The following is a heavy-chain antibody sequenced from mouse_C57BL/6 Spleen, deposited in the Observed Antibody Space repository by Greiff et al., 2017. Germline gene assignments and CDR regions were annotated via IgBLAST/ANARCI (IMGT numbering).Heavy chain of an antibody. Sequence: VQGVESGAELVKPGASVKLSCKASGYTFTEYTIHWVKQRSGQGLEWIGWFYPGSGSIKYNEKFKDKATLTADKSSSTVYMELSRLTSEDSAVYFCARHVIYYGNHGYFDYWGQGTTLTVSS. CDR2: FYPGSGSI. V-gene: IGHV1-62-2*01. CDR3: ARHVIYYGNHGYFDY. CDR1: GYTFTEYT. D-gene: IGHD2-1*01. J-gene: IGHJ2*01.